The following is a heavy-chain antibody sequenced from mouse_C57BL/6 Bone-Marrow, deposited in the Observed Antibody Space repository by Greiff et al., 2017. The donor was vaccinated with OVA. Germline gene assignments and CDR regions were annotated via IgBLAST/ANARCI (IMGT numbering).Heavy chain of an antibody. CDR3: ARDGRLPYWYFDV. Sequence: EVKLVESGGGLVQSGRSLRLSCATSGFTFSDFYMEWVRQAPGKGLEWIAASRNKANDYTTEYSASVKGRFIVSRDTSQSILYLQMNALRAEDTAMYYCARDGRLPYWYFDVWGTGTTVTVSS. CDR2: SRNKANDYTT. V-gene: IGHV7-1*01. D-gene: IGHD5-5*01. J-gene: IGHJ1*03. CDR1: GFTFSDFY.